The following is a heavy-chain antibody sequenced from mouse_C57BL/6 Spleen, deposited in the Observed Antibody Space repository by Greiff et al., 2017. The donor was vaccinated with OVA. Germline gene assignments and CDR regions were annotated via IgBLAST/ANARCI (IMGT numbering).Heavy chain of an antibody. J-gene: IGHJ4*01. Sequence: VQLQQSGPELVKPGASVKISCKASGYSFTGYYMNWVKQSPEKSLEWIGEINPSTGGTTYNQKFKAKATLTVDKSSSTAYMQLKSLTSEDSAVYYCARESNGYYAMDDWGQGTSVTVSS. CDR1: GYSFTGYY. CDR3: ARESNGYYAMDD. CDR2: INPSTGGT. D-gene: IGHD2-5*01. V-gene: IGHV1-42*01.